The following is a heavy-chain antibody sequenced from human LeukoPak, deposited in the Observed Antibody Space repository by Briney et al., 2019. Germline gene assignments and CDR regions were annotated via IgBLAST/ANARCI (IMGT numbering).Heavy chain of an antibody. CDR2: INPSGGST. CDR1: GYTFTSYY. J-gene: IGHJ6*03. V-gene: IGHV1-46*01. Sequence: ASVKVSCKASGYTFTSYYMHWVRQAPGQGLEWMGIINPSGGSTSYAQKFQGRVTMTRDTSTSTVYMELSSLRSEDTAVYYCARDHAAAVLDYYYYYMDVWGKGTTVTISS. CDR3: ARDHAAAVLDYYYYYMDV. D-gene: IGHD6-13*01.